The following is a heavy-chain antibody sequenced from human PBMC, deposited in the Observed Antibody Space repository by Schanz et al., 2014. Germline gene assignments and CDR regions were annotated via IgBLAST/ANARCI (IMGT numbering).Heavy chain of an antibody. V-gene: IGHV4-34*01. D-gene: IGHD1-7*01. CDR3: ATWSGTRLFHN. Sequence: QVQLQQWGAGLLKPSETLSLTCAFSGGSFSGYWWTWVRQSPGKGLEWIGEVNHGGYTNYNPSLKSRVTVSXXXSKKQFSLRLSSXXXXXTAAYYCATWSGTRLFHNWGQGTLVTVSS. CDR1: GGSFSGYW. J-gene: IGHJ4*02. CDR2: VNHGGYT.